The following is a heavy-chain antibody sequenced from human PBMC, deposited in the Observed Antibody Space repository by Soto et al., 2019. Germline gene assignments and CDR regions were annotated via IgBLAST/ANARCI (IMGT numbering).Heavy chain of an antibody. D-gene: IGHD2-2*03. J-gene: IGHJ4*02. V-gene: IGHV4-59*01. CDR1: GGSIDSYY. CDR2: IHYNGDT. CDR3: AREGNLGRWIQPLDS. Sequence: SETLSLTCTVSGGSIDSYYWTWIRQPPGKGLEWIGNIHYNGDTKYSPSLKSRVTMSVDTSKNHFSLKLISVTTADTAVYFCAREGNLGRWIQPLDSWGQGTLVTVSS.